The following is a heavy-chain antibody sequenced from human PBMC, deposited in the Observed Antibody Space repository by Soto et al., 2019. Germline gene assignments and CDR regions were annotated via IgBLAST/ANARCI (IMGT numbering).Heavy chain of an antibody. CDR2: IYPGDSDT. D-gene: IGHD2-2*01. J-gene: IGHJ4*02. CDR3: AKPNQFRSAYHRLHT. V-gene: IGHV5-51*01. CDR1: GILFTSNW. Sequence: PGDSLKISCKSSGILFTSNWIFFVLQMPGKGLEWVGIIYPGDSDTRYSPSFQGQVNISADKSTDTAYLQWNSLKASESAIYYCAKPNQFRSAYHRLHTRGQGTMVTVS.